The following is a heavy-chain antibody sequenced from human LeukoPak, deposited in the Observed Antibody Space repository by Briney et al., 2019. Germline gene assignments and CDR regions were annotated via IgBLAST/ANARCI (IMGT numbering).Heavy chain of an antibody. Sequence: GGSLRLSCAASGFTFSNYWMSWVRQAPGKGLEWVANIKQNGREKYYVDSVKGRFSISRDNAKNLLYVQMNSLRAEDTAVYYCARVLSGDDYLDYWGQGTLVTVSS. CDR2: IKQNGREK. V-gene: IGHV3-7*01. J-gene: IGHJ4*02. D-gene: IGHD5-12*01. CDR3: ARVLSGDDYLDY. CDR1: GFTFSNYW.